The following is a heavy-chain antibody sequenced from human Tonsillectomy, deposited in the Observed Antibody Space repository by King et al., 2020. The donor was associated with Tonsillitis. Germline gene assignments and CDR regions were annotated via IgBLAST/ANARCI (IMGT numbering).Heavy chain of an antibody. D-gene: IGHD6-6*01. CDR3: ASIYVISSSSYWYFEL. CDR1: GYSFTNYW. V-gene: IGHV5-51*01. CDR2: IYPGDSDS. J-gene: IGHJ2*01. Sequence: VQLVESGAEVKKPGESLKISCKGSGYSFTNYWIGWVRQMPGKGLEWMGIIYPGDSDSRYSPSFPGQVTIKADKSISTAYLQWSTLQASDTAMYYCASIYVISSSSYWYFELWGRGTLVTVSS.